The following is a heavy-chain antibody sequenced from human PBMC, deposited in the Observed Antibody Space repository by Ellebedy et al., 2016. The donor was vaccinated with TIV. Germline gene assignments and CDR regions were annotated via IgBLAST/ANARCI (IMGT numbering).Heavy chain of an antibody. Sequence: GESLKISCAASGFTFSSYSMNWVRQAPGKGLEWVSYTSRSSSTIYYADSVKGRFTISRDNVKNSLYLQLNSLRAEDTAVYYCARDGSEGSGSYYGMDYWGQGTLVTVSS. J-gene: IGHJ4*02. CDR1: GFTFSSYS. CDR3: ARDGSEGSGSYYGMDY. CDR2: TSRSSSTI. D-gene: IGHD1-26*01. V-gene: IGHV3-48*01.